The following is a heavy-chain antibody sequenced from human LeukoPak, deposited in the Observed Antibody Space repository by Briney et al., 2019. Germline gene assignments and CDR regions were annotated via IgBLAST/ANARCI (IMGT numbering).Heavy chain of an antibody. J-gene: IGHJ3*02. CDR3: ARVKGGWEAFDI. D-gene: IGHD6-19*01. Sequence: ASVKVSCKASGYTFTGYYMHWVRQAPGQGLEWMGWINPNSGGTNYAQKFQGRVTMTRDTSISTAYMELSRLRSDDTAVYYCARVKGGWEAFDIWGQGTMVTVSS. V-gene: IGHV1-2*02. CDR2: INPNSGGT. CDR1: GYTFTGYY.